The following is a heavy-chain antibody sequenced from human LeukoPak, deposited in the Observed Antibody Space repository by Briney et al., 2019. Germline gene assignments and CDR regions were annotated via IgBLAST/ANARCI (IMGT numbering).Heavy chain of an antibody. CDR1: GFTFSSYA. CDR2: ISGSGGNT. V-gene: IGHV3-23*01. J-gene: IGHJ5*02. CDR3: AKRVSGSSNWSEFDP. D-gene: IGHD6-13*01. Sequence: GGSLRLSCAASGFTFSSYAMSWVRQAPGKALEWVSTISGSGGNTYYADSVKGRFTISRDNSKNTLYLQMNSLRAEDTAVYYCAKRVSGSSNWSEFDPWGQGTLVTVSS.